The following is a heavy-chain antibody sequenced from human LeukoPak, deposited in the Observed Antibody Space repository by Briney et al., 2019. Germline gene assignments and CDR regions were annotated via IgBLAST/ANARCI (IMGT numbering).Heavy chain of an antibody. Sequence: SETLSLTCTVSGGSISSYYWSWIRQPAGKGREWIGRIYTSGSTNYNPSLKSRVTMSVDTSKNQFSLKLSSVTAADTAVYYCTRDYYDSSGYYLPLAGWFDPWGQGTLVTVSS. CDR1: GGSISSYY. J-gene: IGHJ5*02. V-gene: IGHV4-4*07. CDR2: IYTSGST. D-gene: IGHD3-22*01. CDR3: TRDYYDSSGYYLPLAGWFDP.